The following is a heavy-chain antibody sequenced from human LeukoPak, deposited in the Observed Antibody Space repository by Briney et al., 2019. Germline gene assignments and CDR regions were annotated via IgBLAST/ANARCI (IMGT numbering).Heavy chain of an antibody. J-gene: IGHJ4*02. V-gene: IGHV4-34*01. CDR2: INHSGST. CDR1: GGSFSGYY. CDR3: ARAQYGFHFDY. D-gene: IGHD3-10*01. Sequence: SETLSLTCAVYGGSFSGYYWSWIRQPPGKGLEWIGEINHSGSTNYNPSLKSRATISVDTSKNQFSLKLSSVTAADTAVYYCARAQYGFHFDYWGQGTLVTVSS.